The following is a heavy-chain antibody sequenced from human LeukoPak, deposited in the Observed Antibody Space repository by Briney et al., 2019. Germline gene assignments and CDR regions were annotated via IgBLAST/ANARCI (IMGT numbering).Heavy chain of an antibody. CDR3: ARSAGTWFDP. Sequence: PGGSLRLSCAASGFTFSSYAMSWVRQAPGKGLEWVSAISGSGGSTYYADSVKGRFTISRDNAKNSLYLQMNSLRVEDTAVYYCARSAGTWFDPWGQGTLVTVSS. J-gene: IGHJ5*02. D-gene: IGHD1-1*01. CDR1: GFTFSSYA. CDR2: ISGSGGST. V-gene: IGHV3-23*01.